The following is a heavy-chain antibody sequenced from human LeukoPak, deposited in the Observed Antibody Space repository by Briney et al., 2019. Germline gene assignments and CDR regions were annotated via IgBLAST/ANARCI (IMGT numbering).Heavy chain of an antibody. CDR2: INTHGSST. CDR1: GFAFSNYW. J-gene: IGHJ6*03. Sequence: GGSLRLSCAASGFAFSNYWLHWVRQAPGKGLVWVARINTHGSSTNYADSVKGRFPISRDNAKNTLYLQMTSLSAEDTAVYYALAGYYYYYMDVWGKGTTVTVSS. V-gene: IGHV3-74*01. D-gene: IGHD6-13*01. CDR3: LAGYYYYYMDV.